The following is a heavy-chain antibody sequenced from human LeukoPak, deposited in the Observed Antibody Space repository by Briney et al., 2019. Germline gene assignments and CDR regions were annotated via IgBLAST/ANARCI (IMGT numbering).Heavy chain of an antibody. V-gene: IGHV3-7*01. CDR2: IKQDGGQQ. CDR1: GFTFSSYW. Sequence: PGGSLRLSCAASGFTFSSYWMSWVRQAPGKGLEWVANIKQDGGQQYYVDSVKGRFTISRDNANNSLYLQMNSLRPEDTAVYYCARGGTTVTPKNFDYWGQGTLVTVSS. J-gene: IGHJ4*02. CDR3: ARGGTTVTPKNFDY. D-gene: IGHD4-17*01.